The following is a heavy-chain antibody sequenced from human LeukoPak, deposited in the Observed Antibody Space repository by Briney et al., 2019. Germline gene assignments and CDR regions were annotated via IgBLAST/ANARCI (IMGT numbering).Heavy chain of an antibody. J-gene: IGHJ4*02. CDR1: GGSISSSSYS. Sequence: SETLSLTCTVSGGSISSSSYSWGWIRQPPGKGLEWIGSIPDSGSTFYNPSLKSRVAISVDTSKNQFSLRLNSVTAADTALYHCARYHCSATSCSSFDYWGQGVQVTVSS. CDR2: IPDSGST. D-gene: IGHD2-2*01. CDR3: ARYHCSATSCSSFDY. V-gene: IGHV4-39*07.